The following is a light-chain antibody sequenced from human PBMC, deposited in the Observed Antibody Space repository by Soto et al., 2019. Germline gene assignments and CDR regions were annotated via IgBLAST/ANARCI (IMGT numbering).Light chain of an antibody. CDR2: AAS. J-gene: IGKJ4*01. CDR1: QSISSY. V-gene: IGKV1-27*01. CDR3: QKYNSAPLT. Sequence: DIHMNQSPSSLSATVGDTVTITCRASQSISSYLNWYQQKPGKVPKLLIYAASTLQSGVPSRFSGSGSGTDFTLTISSLQPEDVATYYCQKYNSAPLTFGGGTKVDIK.